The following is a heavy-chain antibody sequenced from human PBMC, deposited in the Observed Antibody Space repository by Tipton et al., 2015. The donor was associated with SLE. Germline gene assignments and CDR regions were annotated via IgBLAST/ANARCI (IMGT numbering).Heavy chain of an antibody. J-gene: IGHJ6*03. CDR3: ARDRSNMDV. CDR1: GGSISSGSYY. Sequence: TLSLTCTVSGGSISSGSYYWSWTLQHPGKGLEWIGYIYYSGSTYYNPSLKSRVTISVDTSKNQFSLKLSSVTAADTAVYYCARDRSNMDVWGKGTTVTVSS. V-gene: IGHV4-31*03. CDR2: IYYSGST.